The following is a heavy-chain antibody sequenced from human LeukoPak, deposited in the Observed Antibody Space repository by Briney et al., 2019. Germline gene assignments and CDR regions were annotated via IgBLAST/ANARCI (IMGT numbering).Heavy chain of an antibody. Sequence: GRSLRLSCTASGFTFSSYGMHWVRQAPGKGLEWVAVISYDGSNKYYADSVKGRFTISRDNSKNTLYLQMNSLRAEDTAVYYCAKDITYCSGGSCCNWFDPWGQGTLVTVSS. CDR3: AKDITYCSGGSCCNWFDP. CDR2: ISYDGSNK. V-gene: IGHV3-30*18. J-gene: IGHJ5*02. CDR1: GFTFSSYG. D-gene: IGHD2-15*01.